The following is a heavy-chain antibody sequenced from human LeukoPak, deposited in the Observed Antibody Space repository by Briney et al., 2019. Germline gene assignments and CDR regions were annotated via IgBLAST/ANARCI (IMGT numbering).Heavy chain of an antibody. D-gene: IGHD3-10*01. CDR3: AKVWFGESIYYYYGMDV. V-gene: IGHV3-23*01. J-gene: IGHJ6*02. CDR1: GFTFSSYA. Sequence: PGGSLRLSCAASGFTFSSYAMSWVRQAPGKGLEWVSAISGSGGSTYYADSVKGRFTISRDNSKNTLYLQMNSLRAEDTAVYYCAKVWFGESIYYYYGMDVWGQGTTVTVSS. CDR2: ISGSGGST.